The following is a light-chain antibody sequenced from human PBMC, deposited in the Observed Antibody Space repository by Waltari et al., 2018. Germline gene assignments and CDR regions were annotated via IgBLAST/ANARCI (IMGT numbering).Light chain of an antibody. J-gene: IGKJ1*01. CDR1: QGIGSY. V-gene: IGKV1-8*01. CDR2: AAS. Sequence: AIRITQSPSSLSASTGYRVTISCRASQGIGSYLAWYHQKPGRAPNLLTYAASPLQRGVPSRFSGGGSGTDFTLTITCLQSEDFATYYCQQYYDYPRTFGQGTKVEIK. CDR3: QQYYDYPRT.